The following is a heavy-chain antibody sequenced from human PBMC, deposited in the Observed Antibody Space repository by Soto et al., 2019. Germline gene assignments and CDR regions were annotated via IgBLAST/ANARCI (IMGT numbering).Heavy chain of an antibody. CDR1: GVSISGYY. CDR2: FFTSGSP. V-gene: IGHV4-4*07. J-gene: IGHJ4*02. Sequence: SETLSLTCTVSGVSISGYYWSWIRQPAGKGLEWIGRFFTSGSPNYNPSLKSRVTMSVDTSKNHFSLKLTSVTAADTAMYYCARHLVTGTQADYWGQGTLVTVSS. D-gene: IGHD1-20*01. CDR3: ARHLVTGTQADY.